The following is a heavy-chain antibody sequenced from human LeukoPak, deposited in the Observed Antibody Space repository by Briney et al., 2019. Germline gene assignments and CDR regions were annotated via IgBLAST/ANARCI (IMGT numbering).Heavy chain of an antibody. CDR3: ASSSPRFDY. J-gene: IGHJ4*02. CDR2: INHSGST. Sequence: PSETLSLTCAVYGGSFSGYYWSWIRQPPGKGLEWIGEINHSGSTNYNPSLKSRVTISVDMSKNQFSLKLSSVTAADTAVYYCASSSPRFDYWGQGTLVTVSS. V-gene: IGHV4-34*01. CDR1: GGSFSGYY.